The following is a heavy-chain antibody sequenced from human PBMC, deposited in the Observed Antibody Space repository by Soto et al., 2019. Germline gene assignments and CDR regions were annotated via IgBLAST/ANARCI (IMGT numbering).Heavy chain of an antibody. CDR2: ISWNSGRI. D-gene: IGHD1-26*01. Sequence: HLVESGGGLVQPGRSLRLSCVASGLSIDDSAMHWVRQVPGKGLEWVSGISWNSGRIGYADSVKGRFTISRDNAKSSLYLQMDSLRPEDTALYYCVKEDPSGRYSLDYWGQGSQVTVSS. V-gene: IGHV3-9*01. CDR1: GLSIDDSA. CDR3: VKEDPSGRYSLDY. J-gene: IGHJ4*02.